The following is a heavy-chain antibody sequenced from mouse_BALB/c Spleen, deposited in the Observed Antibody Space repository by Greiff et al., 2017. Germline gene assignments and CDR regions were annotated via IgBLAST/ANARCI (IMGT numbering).Heavy chain of an antibody. Sequence: EVKLVESGGGLVQPGGSRKLSCAASGFTFSSFGMHWVRQAPEKGLEWVAYISSGSSTIYYADTVQGRFTISRDNPKNTLFLQMTSLRSEDTAMYYCARTALRRENYYAMDYWGQGTSVTVSS. CDR1: GFTFSSFG. CDR2: ISSGSSTI. CDR3: ARTALRRENYYAMDY. V-gene: IGHV5-17*02. J-gene: IGHJ4*01. D-gene: IGHD1-2*01.